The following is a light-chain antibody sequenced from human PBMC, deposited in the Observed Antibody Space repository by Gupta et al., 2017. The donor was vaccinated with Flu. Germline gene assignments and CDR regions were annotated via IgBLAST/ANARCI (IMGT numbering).Light chain of an antibody. CDR3: QHYDNWPPVT. J-gene: IGKJ4*01. V-gene: IGKV3-15*01. CDR1: QSVSSN. Sequence: EIVMTQSPATLSVSPGERATLSCRASQSVSSNLAWYQQKPGQAPRLLIYGASTRATGIPARFSGSGSGTEFTLTISIRHSEDFAVYYCQHYDNWPPVTFGGGTKVEIK. CDR2: GAS.